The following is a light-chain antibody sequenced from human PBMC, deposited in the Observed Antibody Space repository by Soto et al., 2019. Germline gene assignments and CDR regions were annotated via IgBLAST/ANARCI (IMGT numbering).Light chain of an antibody. Sequence: DIVMTQSPDSLAVSLGERATINCKSSQSVLYSSNNKNYLAWYQRKPGQPPMLLIYWASTRDSGVPDRFSGSGSGTDFTLTISILQAEDVAVYYCQQYYSTPRTFGQGTKVEIK. CDR2: WAS. V-gene: IGKV4-1*01. J-gene: IGKJ1*01. CDR1: QSVLYSSNNKNY. CDR3: QQYYSTPRT.